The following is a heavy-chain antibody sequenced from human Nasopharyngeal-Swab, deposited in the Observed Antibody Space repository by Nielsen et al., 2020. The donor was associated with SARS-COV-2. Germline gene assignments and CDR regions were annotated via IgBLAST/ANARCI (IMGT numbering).Heavy chain of an antibody. CDR2: ISSSSSYI. D-gene: IGHD5-12*01. J-gene: IGHJ4*02. CDR1: GFTFSSYS. Sequence: GGSLRLSCAASGFTFSSYSMNWVRQAPGKGLEWVSSISSSSSYISYADSLKGRFTISRDNAKNSLYLQMNSLRAEDTAVYYCARATNLGGSLWVPDYWGQGTLVTVSS. CDR3: ARATNLGGSLWVPDY. V-gene: IGHV3-21*01.